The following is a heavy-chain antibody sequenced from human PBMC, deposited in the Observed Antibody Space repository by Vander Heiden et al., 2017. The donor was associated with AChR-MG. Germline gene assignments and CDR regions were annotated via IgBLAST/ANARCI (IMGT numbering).Heavy chain of an antibody. Sequence: VQLQQWGAGLLKPSETLSLTCGVSGGSFSSNYWTWPRQTPGKGLEWIGEINHTGSTNRNPSLESRVTLSIDTSKKQFSLKLSSVTAADTAVYFCARRGYYDGTSYYYDWGQGTLVTVSS. V-gene: IGHV4-34*01. CDR2: INHTGST. CDR3: ARRGYYDGTSYYYD. J-gene: IGHJ4*02. D-gene: IGHD3-22*01. CDR1: GGSFSSNY.